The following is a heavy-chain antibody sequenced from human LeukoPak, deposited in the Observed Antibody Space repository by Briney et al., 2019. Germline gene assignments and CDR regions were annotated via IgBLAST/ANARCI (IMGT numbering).Heavy chain of an antibody. CDR3: AKPSWRQLPIYYFDY. CDR1: GFTFSSYG. J-gene: IGHJ4*02. V-gene: IGHV3-30*18. D-gene: IGHD2-2*01. CDR2: ISYDGSNK. Sequence: PGGSLRLSCAASGFTFSSYGMHWVRQAPGKGLEWVAVISYDGSNKYYADSVKGRFTISRDNSKNTLYLQMNSLRAEDTAVYYCAKPSWRQLPIYYFDYWGQGTLVTVSS.